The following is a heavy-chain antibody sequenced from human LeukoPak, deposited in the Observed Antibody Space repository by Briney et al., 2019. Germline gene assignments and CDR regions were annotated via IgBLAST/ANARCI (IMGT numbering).Heavy chain of an antibody. Sequence: ASVKVSCKASGYTFTSYGFSWVRQAPGQGLEWMGWISTYYGNTNYAQKLQDRVTMTTDTSTSTAYMELTSLRSDDTAVYYCAKNDQWRLGYFDYWGQGTLVTVSS. V-gene: IGHV1-18*01. CDR2: ISTYYGNT. J-gene: IGHJ4*02. CDR1: GYTFTSYG. CDR3: AKNDQWRLGYFDY. D-gene: IGHD6-19*01.